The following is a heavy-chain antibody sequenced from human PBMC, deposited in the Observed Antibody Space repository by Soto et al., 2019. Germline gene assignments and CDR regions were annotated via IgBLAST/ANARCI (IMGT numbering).Heavy chain of an antibody. Sequence: QVQLQESGPGLVKPSETLSLTCTVSGDSISSNYWNWIRQPPGKGLEWIGYISYRGGTNYKPSLKSRHTISVATSKNKFSLKLSSVTAADTAVYYCARDPEYNYGDDYSYNEMDDWGQGTTVTVSS. V-gene: IGHV4-59*01. CDR2: ISYRGGT. J-gene: IGHJ6*02. CDR1: GDSISSNY. D-gene: IGHD5-18*01. CDR3: ARDPEYNYGDDYSYNEMDD.